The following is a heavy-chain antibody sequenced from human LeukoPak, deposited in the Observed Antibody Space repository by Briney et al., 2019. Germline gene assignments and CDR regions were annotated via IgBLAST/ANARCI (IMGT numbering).Heavy chain of an antibody. D-gene: IGHD2-15*01. CDR3: ARGEGYCSGGSCYGKYFQH. J-gene: IGHJ1*01. CDR2: ISYDGSNK. Sequence: GRSLRLSCAASGFTFSSYAMHWVRQAPGKGLEWVAVISYDGSNKYYADSVKGRFTISRDNSKNTLYLQMNSLRAEDTAVYYCARGEGYCSGGSCYGKYFQHWGQGTLVTVSS. V-gene: IGHV3-30*04. CDR1: GFTFSSYA.